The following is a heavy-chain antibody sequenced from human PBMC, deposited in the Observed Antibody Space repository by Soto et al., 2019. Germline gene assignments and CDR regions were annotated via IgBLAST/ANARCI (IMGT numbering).Heavy chain of an antibody. V-gene: IGHV1-69*13. CDR1: GGTFSSYA. J-gene: IGHJ4*02. CDR2: IIPIFGTA. CDR3: ARDCSGGSCYAQYDY. D-gene: IGHD2-15*01. Sequence: SVKVSCKASGGTFSSYAISWVRQAPGQGLEWMGGIIPIFGTANYAQKFQGRVTITADESTSTAYMELSSLRSEDTAVYYCARDCSGGSCYAQYDYWGQGTLVTVSS.